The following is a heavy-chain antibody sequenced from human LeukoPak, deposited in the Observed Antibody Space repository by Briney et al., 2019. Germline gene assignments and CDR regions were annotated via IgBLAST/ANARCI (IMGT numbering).Heavy chain of an antibody. J-gene: IGHJ5*02. CDR2: IHTSGST. V-gene: IGHV4-4*07. CDR1: GGSISSYY. D-gene: IGHD2-2*02. CDR3: ARERYCSSTSCYTSWFDP. Sequence: SETLSLTCTVSGGSISSYYWSWIRQPAGKGLEWIGRIHTSGSTNYNPSLKSRVTMSVDTSKNQFSLKLSSVTAADTAVYYCARERYCSSTSCYTSWFDPWGQGTLVTVSS.